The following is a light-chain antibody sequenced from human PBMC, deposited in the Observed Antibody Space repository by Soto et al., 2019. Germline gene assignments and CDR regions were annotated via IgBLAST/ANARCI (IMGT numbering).Light chain of an antibody. CDR2: EGS. Sequence: QSALTQPASVSGSPGQSITISCTGTSSDGGSYNLVSWYQQHPGKAPKLMIYEGSKRPSGVSNRFSGSKSGNTASLTISGLQAEDEADYYCCSYAGSSTFGAPNVVFGGGTKLTVL. V-gene: IGLV2-23*03. J-gene: IGLJ2*01. CDR3: CSYAGSSTFGAPNVV. CDR1: SSDGGSYNL.